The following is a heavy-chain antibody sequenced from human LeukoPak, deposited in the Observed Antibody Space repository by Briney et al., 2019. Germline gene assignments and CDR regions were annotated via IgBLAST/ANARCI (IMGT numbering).Heavy chain of an antibody. J-gene: IGHJ6*03. Sequence: ASVKVSCKASGYTFTNSYIHWVRQAPGQVLEWMGLINPDGGNTNYAQNFQGRVTLTRDTSTSTVYMELSSLRSEDTAVYYCARQTYCTSTSCHYYYYYMDVWGTGTTVTISS. CDR3: ARQTYCTSTSCHYYYYYMDV. D-gene: IGHD2-2*01. CDR1: GYTFTNSY. CDR2: INPDGGNT. V-gene: IGHV1-46*01.